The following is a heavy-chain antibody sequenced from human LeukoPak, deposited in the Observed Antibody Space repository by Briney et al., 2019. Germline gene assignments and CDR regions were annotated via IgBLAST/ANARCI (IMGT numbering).Heavy chain of an antibody. J-gene: IGHJ6*02. CDR3: ARRQLTIVPHYYYGMDV. CDR1: GGSFSGYY. D-gene: IGHD4/OR15-4a*01. CDR2: INHSGST. V-gene: IGHV4-34*01. Sequence: SETLSLTCAVYGGSFSGYYWSWIRQPPGKGLEWIGEINHSGSTNYNPSLKSRVTISVDTSKNQFSLKLSSVTAADTAVYYCARRQLTIVPHYYYGMDVWGQGTTATVSS.